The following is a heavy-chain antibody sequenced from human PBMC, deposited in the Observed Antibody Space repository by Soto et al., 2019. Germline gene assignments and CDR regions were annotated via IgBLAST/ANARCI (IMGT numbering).Heavy chain of an antibody. V-gene: IGHV5-51*01. CDR1: GYSFTSYW. CDR3: ARGGIAAAAPWVGGSYGMDV. CDR2: IYPGDSDT. D-gene: IGHD6-13*01. J-gene: IGHJ6*02. Sequence: PGESLKISCKGSGYSFTSYWIGWVRQMPGKGLEWMGIIYPGDSDTRYSPSFQGRVTISADKSISTAYLQWSSLKASDTAMYYCARGGIAAAAPWVGGSYGMDVWGQGTTVTVSS.